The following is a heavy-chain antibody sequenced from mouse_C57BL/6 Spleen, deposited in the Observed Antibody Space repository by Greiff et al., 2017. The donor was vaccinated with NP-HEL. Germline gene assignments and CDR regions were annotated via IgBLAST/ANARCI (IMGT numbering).Heavy chain of an antibody. V-gene: IGHV5-4*01. Sequence: EVKLMESGGGLVKPGGSLKLSCAASGFTFSSYAMSWVRQTPEKRLEWVATISDGGSYTYYPDNVKGRFTISRDNAKNNLYLQMSHLKSEDTAMYYCARDSRCYAMDYWGQGTSVTVSS. J-gene: IGHJ4*01. CDR1: GFTFSSYA. CDR2: ISDGGSYT. CDR3: ARDSRCYAMDY.